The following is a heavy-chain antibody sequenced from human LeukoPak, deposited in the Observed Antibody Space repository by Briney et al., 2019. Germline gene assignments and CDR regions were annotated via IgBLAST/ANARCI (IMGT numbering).Heavy chain of an antibody. Sequence: ASVKVSCKASGYTFTGYYMHWVRQAPGQGLEWMGWINPNSGGTNYAQKFQGRVTITRDTSASTAYMELSSLRSEDMAVYYCARGEQSTELLWLEPLFDYWGQGTLVTVSS. CDR3: ARGEQSTELLWLEPLFDY. CDR1: GYTFTGYY. CDR2: INPNSGGT. D-gene: IGHD3-10*01. J-gene: IGHJ4*02. V-gene: IGHV1-2*02.